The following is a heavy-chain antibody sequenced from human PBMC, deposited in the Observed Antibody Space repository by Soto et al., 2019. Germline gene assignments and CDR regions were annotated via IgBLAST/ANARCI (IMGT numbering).Heavy chain of an antibody. V-gene: IGHV1-18*01. J-gene: IGHJ4*02. CDR1: GYTFTHFY. D-gene: IGHD3-9*01. Sequence: VSCEASGYTFTHFYITWVRQAPGQGLEWMGAISPHNFNTNYAQKFRGRVTLTTEKSTNTAYMDLRSLTSDDTAVYYCARDEGGYDILTRHYQAHYFHFWGQAVLVTVS. CDR3: ARDEGGYDILTRHYQAHYFHF. CDR2: ISPHNFNT.